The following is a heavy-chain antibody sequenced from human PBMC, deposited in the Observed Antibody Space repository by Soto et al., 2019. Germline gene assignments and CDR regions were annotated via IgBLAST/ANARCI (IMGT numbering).Heavy chain of an antibody. J-gene: IGHJ4*02. Sequence: GGSLRLSCAASGFRFNTYAMSWVRQAPGKGLEWASSISASGSNTYYAASVQDRFTISRDNFRLTLDLHMNNLRAEDTAVYYCAKSGYSDPFEEYYFDYWGQGTLVTVSS. CDR1: GFRFNTYA. V-gene: IGHV3-23*01. CDR2: ISASGSNT. CDR3: AKSGYSDPFEEYYFDY. D-gene: IGHD3-10*01.